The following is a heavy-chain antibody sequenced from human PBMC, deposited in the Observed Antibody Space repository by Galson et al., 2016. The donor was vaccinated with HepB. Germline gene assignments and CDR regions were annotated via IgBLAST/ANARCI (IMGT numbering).Heavy chain of an antibody. J-gene: IGHJ4*02. V-gene: IGHV3-48*04. CDR1: GVSLSDYS. Sequence: SLRLSCAASGVSLSDYSMNWVRQAPGKGLEWVSYITSSSTVIYYVDSVKGRFTISRDNAKNSLSLQVHSLRAEDTAMYYCARVPPLVVVISMELGFYFDNWGQGTLVTVSS. CDR2: ITSSSTVI. D-gene: IGHD2-21*01. CDR3: ARVPPLVVVISMELGFYFDN.